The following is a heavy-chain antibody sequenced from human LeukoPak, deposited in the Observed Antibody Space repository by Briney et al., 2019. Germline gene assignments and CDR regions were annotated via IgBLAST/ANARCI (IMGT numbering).Heavy chain of an antibody. Sequence: GGSLRLSCAASEFTFSSYSMNWVRQAPGKGLEWVSSISSSSNYIYYADSVKGRFTISRDNAKNSLYLQMNSVRAEDTAVYYCARGTSAGDYWGQGTLVTVSS. V-gene: IGHV3-21*01. CDR2: ISSSSNYI. CDR3: ARGTSAGDY. CDR1: EFTFSSYS. J-gene: IGHJ4*02.